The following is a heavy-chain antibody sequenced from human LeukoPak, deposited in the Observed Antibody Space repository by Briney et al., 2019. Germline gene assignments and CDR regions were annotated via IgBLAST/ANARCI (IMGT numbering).Heavy chain of an antibody. Sequence: GGSLRLSCAASEFTFSSYSMNWVRQAPGKGLEWVSSISSSSNYIYYADSVKGRFTISRDNAKNSLYLQMNSVRAEDTAVYYCARGTSAGDYWGQGTLVTVSS. V-gene: IGHV3-21*01. CDR2: ISSSSNYI. CDR3: ARGTSAGDY. CDR1: EFTFSSYS. J-gene: IGHJ4*02.